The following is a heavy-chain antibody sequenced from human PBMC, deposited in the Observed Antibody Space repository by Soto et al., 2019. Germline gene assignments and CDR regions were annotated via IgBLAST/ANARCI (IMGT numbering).Heavy chain of an antibody. D-gene: IGHD2-15*01. Sequence: QVQLVESGGGVVQPGRSLRLSCAASGFTFSSYAMHWVRQAPGKGLEWVAVISYDGSNKYYATSVKGRFTISRDNSKNTLYRQMNSLRAEETAVYYCARERGDVVVVAATFFDYWGQGTLVTVSS. J-gene: IGHJ4*02. CDR1: GFTFSSYA. CDR2: ISYDGSNK. CDR3: ARERGDVVVVAATFFDY. V-gene: IGHV3-30-3*01.